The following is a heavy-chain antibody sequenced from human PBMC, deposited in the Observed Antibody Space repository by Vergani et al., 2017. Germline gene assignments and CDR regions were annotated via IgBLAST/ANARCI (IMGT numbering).Heavy chain of an antibody. CDR1: GYTFTSYG. D-gene: IGHD6-13*01. CDR3: ARDRRAAATRLPWD. CDR2: ISAYNGNT. V-gene: IGHV1-18*01. J-gene: IGHJ4*02. Sequence: VSCKASGYTFTSYGISWVRQAPGQGLEWMGWISAYNGNTYYAQKLQGRVTMTTDTSTSTAYMELRSLRSDDTAVYYCARDRRAAATRLPWDWGQGTLVTVSS.